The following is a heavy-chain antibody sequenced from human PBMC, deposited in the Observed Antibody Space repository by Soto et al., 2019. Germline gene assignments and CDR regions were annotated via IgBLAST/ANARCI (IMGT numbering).Heavy chain of an antibody. CDR3: ARNQVVVAATYHYYYYMDV. D-gene: IGHD2-15*01. V-gene: IGHV3-33*01. CDR1: GFTFSSYG. Sequence: GGSLRLSCAASGFTFSSYGMHWVRQAPGKGLEWVAVIWYDGSNKYYADSVKGRFTISRDNSKNTLYLQMNSLRAEDTAVSYCARNQVVVAATYHYYYYMDVWGKGTKVTVSS. J-gene: IGHJ6*03. CDR2: IWYDGSNK.